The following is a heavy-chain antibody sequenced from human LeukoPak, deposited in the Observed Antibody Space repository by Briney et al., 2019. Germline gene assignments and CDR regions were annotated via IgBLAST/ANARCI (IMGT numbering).Heavy chain of an antibody. J-gene: IGHJ4*02. CDR1: GFTFSSYA. Sequence: GGSLRLSCAASGFTFSSYAMSWVRQAPGKGLEWVSAISGSGGSTYYADSVKGRFTISRDNSKNTLYLQMNSLRAEDTAVYYCAKGPLFYDILTGYYPSYFDYWAQGTLVTVSS. CDR2: ISGSGGST. D-gene: IGHD3-9*01. CDR3: AKGPLFYDILTGYYPSYFDY. V-gene: IGHV3-23*01.